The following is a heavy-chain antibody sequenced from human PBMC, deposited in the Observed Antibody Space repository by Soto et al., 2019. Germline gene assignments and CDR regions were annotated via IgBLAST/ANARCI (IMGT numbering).Heavy chain of an antibody. D-gene: IGHD2-2*01. J-gene: IGHJ4*02. CDR3: AKSGCSSTSCYHYFDS. V-gene: IGHV3-30*18. CDR2: ISYDGSNK. CDR1: GFTFSSYG. Sequence: QVQLVESGGGVVQPGRSLRLSCAASGFTFSSYGMHWVRQAPGKGLEWVAVISYDGSNKYYADSVKGRFTISRDNSKNTLFLQMNSRSAEDTAVYYCAKSGCSSTSCYHYFDSCGQGTLFTVSS.